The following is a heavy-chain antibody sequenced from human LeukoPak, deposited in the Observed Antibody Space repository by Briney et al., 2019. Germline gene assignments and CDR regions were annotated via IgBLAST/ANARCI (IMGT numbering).Heavy chain of an antibody. Sequence: SETLSLTCTVSGGSTSSSSYYWGWIRQPPGKGLEWIGSIYYSGSTYYNPSLKSRVTISVDTSKNQFSLKLSSVTAADTAVYYCASWVEGIAAAVGAFDIWGQGTMVTVSS. CDR3: ASWVEGIAAAVGAFDI. J-gene: IGHJ3*02. V-gene: IGHV4-39*01. D-gene: IGHD6-13*01. CDR2: IYYSGST. CDR1: GGSTSSSSYY.